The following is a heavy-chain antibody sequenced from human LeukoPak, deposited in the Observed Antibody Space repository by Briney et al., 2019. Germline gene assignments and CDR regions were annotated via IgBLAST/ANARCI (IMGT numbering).Heavy chain of an antibody. Sequence: SETLSLTCTVSGASISSDNYYWGWIRQPPGKGLEWIGSFYYGGGTFYNASLKSRLTMSVDTSENQFSLKLTSVTATDTAVYYCATSSGWYLQIDYWGQGTLVTVSS. CDR1: GASISSDNYY. D-gene: IGHD6-19*01. CDR2: FYYGGGT. J-gene: IGHJ4*02. V-gene: IGHV4-39*01. CDR3: ATSSGWYLQIDY.